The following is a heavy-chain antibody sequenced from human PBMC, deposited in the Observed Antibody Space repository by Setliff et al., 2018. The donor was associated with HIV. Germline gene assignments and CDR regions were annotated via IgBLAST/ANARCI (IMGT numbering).Heavy chain of an antibody. CDR1: GGSISSGSYY. CDR3: AREGGLDYYDSSGHYSY. J-gene: IGHJ4*02. CDR2: IHTSGNT. Sequence: SSETLSLTCTVSGGSISSGSYYWSWIRQPAGKGLEWIGRIHTSGNTNYNPSLKSRVTISVDTSKNQCSLKLSSVTAADTAVYYCAREGGLDYYDSSGHYSYWGQGTLVTVSS. D-gene: IGHD3-22*01. V-gene: IGHV4-61*02.